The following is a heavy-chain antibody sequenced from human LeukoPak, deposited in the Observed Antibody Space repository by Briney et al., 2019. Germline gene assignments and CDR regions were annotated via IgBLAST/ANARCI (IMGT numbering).Heavy chain of an antibody. D-gene: IGHD3-22*01. Sequence: GASVKVSCKASGYTFTSYGISWVRQAPGQGLEWMGWISAYNGNTNYAQKLQGRVTMTTDTSTSTAYMELRSLRSDDTAVYYCAAGLFTYYYDSSGYSPFDYWGQGTLVTVSS. V-gene: IGHV1-18*01. CDR3: AAGLFTYYYDSSGYSPFDY. J-gene: IGHJ4*02. CDR2: ISAYNGNT. CDR1: GYTFTSYG.